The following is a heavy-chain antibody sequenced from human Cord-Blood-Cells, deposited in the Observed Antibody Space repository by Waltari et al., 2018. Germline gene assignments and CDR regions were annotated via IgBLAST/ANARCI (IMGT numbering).Heavy chain of an antibody. CDR1: GGTFSSYA. CDR2: IIPIFGTA. V-gene: IGHV1-69*06. D-gene: IGHD2-2*01. J-gene: IGHJ5*02. CDR3: AREGGGYCSSTSCYVFDP. Sequence: QVQLVQSGAEVKKPGSSVTVSCKASGGTFSSYATSSVRQAPGQGLEWMGGIIPIFGTANYAQKFQGRVTITADKSTSTAYMELSSLRSEDTAVYYCAREGGGYCSSTSCYVFDPWGQGTLVTVSS.